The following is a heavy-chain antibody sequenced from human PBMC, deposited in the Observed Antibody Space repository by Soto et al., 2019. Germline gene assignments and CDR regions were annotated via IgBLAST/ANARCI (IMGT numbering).Heavy chain of an antibody. CDR2: IIPIFGTA. CDR3: ARDLGPYYSDSSGYYYDDRVRYYYYGMDV. Sequence: SVKVSCKASGGTFSSYAISWVRQAPGQGLEWMGGIIPIFGTANYAQKFQGRVTITADESTSTAYMELSSLRSEDTAVYYCARDLGPYYSDSSGYYYDDRVRYYYYGMDVWGQGTTVTVSS. D-gene: IGHD3-22*01. CDR1: GGTFSSYA. J-gene: IGHJ6*02. V-gene: IGHV1-69*13.